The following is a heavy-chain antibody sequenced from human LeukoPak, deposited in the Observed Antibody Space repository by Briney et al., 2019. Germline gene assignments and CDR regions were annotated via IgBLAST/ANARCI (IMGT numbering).Heavy chain of an antibody. D-gene: IGHD3-10*01. CDR2: IIPIFGTA. V-gene: IGHV1-69*06. CDR1: GGTFSSYA. CDR3: AREPSPGSYDAFDI. J-gene: IGHJ3*02. Sequence: GASVKVSCKASGGTFSSYAISWVRQARGQGLEWMGGIIPIFGTANYAQKFQGRVTITADKSTSTAYMELSSLRSEDTAVYYCAREPSPGSYDAFDIWGQGTMVTVSS.